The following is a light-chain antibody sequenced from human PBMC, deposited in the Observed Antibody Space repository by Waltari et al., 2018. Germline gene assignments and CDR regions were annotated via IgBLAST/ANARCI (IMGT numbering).Light chain of an antibody. CDR1: SSHIGSNT. CDR2: SNN. V-gene: IGLV1-44*01. CDR3: AAWDDSLNGLWV. J-gene: IGLJ3*02. Sequence: QSVLTQPPSASGTPGQRVTSSCSGSSSHIGSNTVTWYQQLPRTAPKLIIYSNNQRPSGVPDRVSGSKSGTSASLAISGLQSEDEADYYCAAWDDSLNGLWVFGGGTKLTVL.